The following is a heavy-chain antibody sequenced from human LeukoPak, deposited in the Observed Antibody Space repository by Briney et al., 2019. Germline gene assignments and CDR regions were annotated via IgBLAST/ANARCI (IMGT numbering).Heavy chain of an antibody. Sequence: GASVKVSCKASGDTFSSYAISWVRQAPGQGLEWMGGISPIFGTANYAQKFQGRVTMTTDESTSTAYMELSSLRSEDTAVYYCAVGGGYDILTGCLNDYWGQGTLVTVSS. CDR3: AVGGGYDILTGCLNDY. CDR2: ISPIFGTA. V-gene: IGHV1-69*05. J-gene: IGHJ4*02. D-gene: IGHD3-9*01. CDR1: GDTFSSYA.